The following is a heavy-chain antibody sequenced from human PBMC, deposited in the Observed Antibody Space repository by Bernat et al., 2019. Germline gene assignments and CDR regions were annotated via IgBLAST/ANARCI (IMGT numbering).Heavy chain of an antibody. D-gene: IGHD6-13*01. CDR3: ARHAGIALAYHLDN. J-gene: IGHJ4*02. V-gene: IGHV4-39*01. CDR2: IHSTRRS. CDR1: GNSISSGAYY. Sequence: QLQLQESGPGLVEPSETLSLTCTLSGNSISSGAYYWGWIHQPPGKGLEWIGSIHSTRRSYYNPSLKSRVTISADTSKNQFSLHVNSVTATDTAIYYCARHAGIALAYHLDNWGQGTLVTVSS.